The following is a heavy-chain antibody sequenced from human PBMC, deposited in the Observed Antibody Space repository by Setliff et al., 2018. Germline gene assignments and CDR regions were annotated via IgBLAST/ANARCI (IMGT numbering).Heavy chain of an antibody. D-gene: IGHD3-9*01. CDR3: ARTLYDYDILTGPGYYFDY. J-gene: IGHJ4*02. Sequence: KTSETLSLTCTVSGGSISSSSYYWGWIRQPPGKGLEWIGSIYYSGSTYYNPSLKSRVTISVDTSKNQFSLKLSSVTAADTAVYYCARTLYDYDILTGPGYYFDYWGQGTLVTAPQ. CDR1: GGSISSSSYY. CDR2: IYYSGST. V-gene: IGHV4-39*07.